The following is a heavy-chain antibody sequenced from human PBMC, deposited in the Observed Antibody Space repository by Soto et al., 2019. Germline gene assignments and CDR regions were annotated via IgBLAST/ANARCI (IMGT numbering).Heavy chain of an antibody. D-gene: IGHD5-12*01. J-gene: IGHJ4*02. V-gene: IGHV4-59*01. Sequence: QVQLQESGPGLVKPSETLSLTCTVSGGSISSYYWSWIRQPPGKGLEWIGYIYYIGSTNYNPSLKSRVTISVDTSENQFSLKLSSVTAADTAVYYCERGLDSGYDLVYWGQGTLVTVSS. CDR1: GGSISSYY. CDR3: ERGLDSGYDLVY. CDR2: IYYIGST.